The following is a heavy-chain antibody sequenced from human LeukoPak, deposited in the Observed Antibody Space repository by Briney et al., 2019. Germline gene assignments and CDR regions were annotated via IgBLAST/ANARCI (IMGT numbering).Heavy chain of an antibody. CDR1: GGSFSGYY. J-gene: IGHJ4*02. CDR2: INHSGST. Sequence: SETLSLTCAVYGGSFSGYYWSWIRQPPGKGLEWIGEINHSGSTNYNPSLTSRVTISVDTSKNQFSLKLSSVTAADTAVYYCARAVLLWFGELPYFDYWGQGTLVTVSS. CDR3: ARAVLLWFGELPYFDY. D-gene: IGHD3-10*01. V-gene: IGHV4-34*01.